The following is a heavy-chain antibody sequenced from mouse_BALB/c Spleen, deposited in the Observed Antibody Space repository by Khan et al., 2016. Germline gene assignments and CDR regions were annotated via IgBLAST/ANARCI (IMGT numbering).Heavy chain of an antibody. V-gene: IGHV1-4*01. CDR1: GYTFTIYT. D-gene: IGHD2-1*01. Sequence: VQLQESGAELARPGASVKMSCKASGYTFTIYTMHWVKQRPGQGLEWIGYINPSSGYTNYNQKFKDKATLTADKSSSTAYMQLSSLTSEDSAVYYCARSRRMRGNYLFDYWGQGTTLTVSS. CDR2: INPSSGYT. J-gene: IGHJ2*01. CDR3: ARSRRMRGNYLFDY.